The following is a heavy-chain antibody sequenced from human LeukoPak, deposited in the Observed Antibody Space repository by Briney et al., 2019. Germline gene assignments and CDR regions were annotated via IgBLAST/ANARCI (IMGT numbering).Heavy chain of an antibody. Sequence: GGSLRLSCAVSGLTFTNFWMSWVRQAPGRGLEWVSNIHPERNKKYHVESVKGRFTISRDNSNNLLFLQMNGLRVEDTAVYYCARGDAFSGDHWGQGTLVTVSS. D-gene: IGHD3-10*01. CDR1: GLTFTNFW. V-gene: IGHV3-7*04. CDR3: ARGDAFSGDH. J-gene: IGHJ4*02. CDR2: IHPERNKK.